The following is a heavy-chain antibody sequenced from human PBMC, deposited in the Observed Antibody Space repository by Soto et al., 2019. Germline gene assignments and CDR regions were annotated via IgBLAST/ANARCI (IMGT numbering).Heavy chain of an antibody. CDR3: ARLSYGDYYFDY. Sequence: SETLSLTYTVSGGSISSYYWSWIRQPPGKGLEWIGYIYYSGSTNYNPSLKSRVTISVDTSKNQFSLKLSSVTAADTAVYYCARLSYGDYYFDYWGQGTLVTVSS. V-gene: IGHV4-59*08. CDR1: GGSISSYY. J-gene: IGHJ4*02. CDR2: IYYSGST. D-gene: IGHD4-17*01.